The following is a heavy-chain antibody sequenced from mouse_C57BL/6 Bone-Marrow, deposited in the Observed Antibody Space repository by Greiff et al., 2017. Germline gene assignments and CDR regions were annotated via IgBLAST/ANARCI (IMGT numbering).Heavy chain of an antibody. CDR1: GYTFTSYW. D-gene: IGHD1-1*01. CDR3: ARLEISRNYAMDD. J-gene: IGHJ4*01. Sequence: QVQLQQPGAELVKPGASVKMSCKASGYTFTSYWITWVKQRPGQGLEWIGEIYPGSGSTNYNEKFKSKATLTVDTSSSTAYMQLSSLTSEDSAVYYCARLEISRNYAMDDWGQGTSVTVSS. V-gene: IGHV1-55*01. CDR2: IYPGSGST.